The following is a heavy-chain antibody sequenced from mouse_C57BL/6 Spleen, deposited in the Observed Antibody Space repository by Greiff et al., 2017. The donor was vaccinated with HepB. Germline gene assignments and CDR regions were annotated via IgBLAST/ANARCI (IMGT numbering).Heavy chain of an antibody. D-gene: IGHD4-1*01. CDR2: IDPSDSYT. CDR3: ARNGRWYFDV. CDR1: GYTFTSYW. J-gene: IGHJ1*03. V-gene: IGHV1-50*01. Sequence: VQLQQSGAELVKPGASVKLSCKASGYTFTSYWMQWVKQRPGQGLEWIGEIDPSDSYTNYNQKFQGKATLTVDTSSSTAYMQLSSLTSEDSAVYYCARNGRWYFDVWGTGTTVTVSS.